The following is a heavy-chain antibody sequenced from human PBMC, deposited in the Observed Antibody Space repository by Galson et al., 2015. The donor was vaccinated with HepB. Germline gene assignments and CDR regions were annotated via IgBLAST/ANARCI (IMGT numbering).Heavy chain of an antibody. CDR3: ATIGGSSWSYFDY. CDR2: FDPEDGEA. V-gene: IGHV1-24*01. J-gene: IGHJ4*02. D-gene: IGHD6-13*01. Sequence: SVKVSCKVSGYTLTELSMHWVRQAPGKGLEWMGGFDPEDGEAIYAQQFQGRVTMTEDTSTDTAYMELSSLRSEDTAVYYCATIGGSSWSYFDYWGQGTLITVSS. CDR1: GYTLTELS.